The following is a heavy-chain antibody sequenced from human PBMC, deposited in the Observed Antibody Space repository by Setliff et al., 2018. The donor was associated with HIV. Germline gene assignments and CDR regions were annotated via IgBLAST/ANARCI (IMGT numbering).Heavy chain of an antibody. V-gene: IGHV3-30*02. CDR3: AKDVEVAPTELDR. D-gene: IGHD1-7*01. CDR1: GFIFDRYG. Sequence: PGGSLRLSCAASGFIFDRYGMHWVRQAPGKGLEWVALIWYDGSHETYADSVRGRFSISRDNSKNTLYLQMNSLRPDDTAVYYCAKDVEVAPTELDRWGQGTLVTVSS. J-gene: IGHJ5*02. CDR2: IWYDGSHE.